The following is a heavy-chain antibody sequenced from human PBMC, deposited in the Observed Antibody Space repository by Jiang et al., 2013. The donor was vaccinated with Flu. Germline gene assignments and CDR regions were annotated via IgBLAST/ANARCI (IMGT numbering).Heavy chain of an antibody. CDR2: INPSGGST. D-gene: IGHD6-13*01. CDR3: ARPLDGSYSSSSLGFDY. Sequence: ASGYTFTSYYMHWVRQAPGQGLEWMGIINPSGGSTSYAQKFQGRVTMTRDTSTSTVYMELSSLRSEDTAVYYCARPLDGSYSSSSLGFDYWGQGTLVTVSS. CDR1: GYTFTSYY. V-gene: IGHV1-46*01. J-gene: IGHJ4*02.